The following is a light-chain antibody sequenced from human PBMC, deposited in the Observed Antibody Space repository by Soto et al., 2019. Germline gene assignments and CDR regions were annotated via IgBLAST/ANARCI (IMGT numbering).Light chain of an antibody. CDR2: GAS. J-gene: IGKJ1*01. Sequence: EVVLTQSPGTLSLSPGERDTLSCRASQSVSSFYLAWYQQKPGQAPRLRIYGASSRATGIPDRFSGSGSGTEFTLTISILEPADFAVYYCQQYGSSPWTVGQGTRVESK. CDR3: QQYGSSPWT. CDR1: QSVSSFY. V-gene: IGKV3-20*01.